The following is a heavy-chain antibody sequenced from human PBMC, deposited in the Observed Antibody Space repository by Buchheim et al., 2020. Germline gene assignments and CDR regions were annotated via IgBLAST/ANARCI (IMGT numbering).Heavy chain of an antibody. CDR1: GGSISSSSYY. J-gene: IGHJ4*02. CDR2: IYYSGST. Sequence: QLQLQESGPGLVKPSETLSLTCTVSGGSISSSSYYWGWIRQPPGKGLEWIGSIYYSGSTYYNPSLKSRVTISVDTSKNQFSLKRSSGTAADTAVYYCASTLYSSGGGVFDYWGQGTL. D-gene: IGHD6-19*01. V-gene: IGHV4-39*01. CDR3: ASTLYSSGGGVFDY.